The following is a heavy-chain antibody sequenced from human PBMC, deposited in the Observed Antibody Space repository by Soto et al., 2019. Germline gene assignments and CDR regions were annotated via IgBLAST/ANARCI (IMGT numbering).Heavy chain of an antibody. CDR2: IGGGDHDK. D-gene: IGHD1-20*01. CDR3: AKDREDHNSVLDAFDL. V-gene: IGHV3-23*01. CDR1: GFTFSDFA. J-gene: IGHJ3*01. Sequence: GGSLRLSCTASGFTFSDFAMSWVRQAPGKGLEWVSSIGGGDHDKFFPDSVKGRFTISRDNSRNTMYLQMNNLRAEDTALYFCAKDREDHNSVLDAFDLWGQGTVVTVSS.